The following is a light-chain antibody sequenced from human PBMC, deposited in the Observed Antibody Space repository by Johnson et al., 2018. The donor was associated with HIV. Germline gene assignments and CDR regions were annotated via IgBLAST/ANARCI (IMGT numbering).Light chain of an antibody. CDR3: GTWDSSLSAGV. CDR2: DNN. CDR1: SSNIGNNY. V-gene: IGLV1-51*01. J-gene: IGLJ1*01. Sequence: QSVLTQPPSVSAAPGQKVIISCSGSSSNIGNNYVSWYQQLPGTAPKLLIYDNNKRPSGIPDRFSGSKSGKSATLGITGLQTGDEADYYCGTWDSSLSAGVFGTGTKVTVL.